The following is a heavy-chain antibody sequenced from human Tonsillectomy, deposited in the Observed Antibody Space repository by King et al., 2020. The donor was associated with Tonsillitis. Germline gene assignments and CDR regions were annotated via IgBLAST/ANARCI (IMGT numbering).Heavy chain of an antibody. V-gene: IGHV3-7*03. CDR2: IKQDGSEK. CDR3: HRDLHVSGY. CDR1: GFSFSTYW. D-gene: IGHD3-16*01. Sequence: VQLVESGGGLVQPGGSLRLSCAASGFSFSTYWMNWVRQAPGKGLEWVANIKQDGSEKDYVDSVKGRFTISRDNANNSLYLQMNSLRAEYTAVYYGHRDLHVSGYWGQGTLVTVSS. J-gene: IGHJ4*02.